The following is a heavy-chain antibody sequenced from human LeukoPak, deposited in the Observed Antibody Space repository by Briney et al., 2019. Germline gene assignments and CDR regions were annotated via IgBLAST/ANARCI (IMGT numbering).Heavy chain of an antibody. V-gene: IGHV3-7*03. CDR3: ARNNGMDV. Sequence: PGGSLRLSCAASGFALSSHWMTWARQVPGRGPEWVANVNRDGSETYYLGSVKGRFTISKDNAKNSLYLQMNSLRAEDTALYHCARNNGMDVWGQGTTVIVSS. CDR2: VNRDGSET. CDR1: GFALSSHW. J-gene: IGHJ6*02.